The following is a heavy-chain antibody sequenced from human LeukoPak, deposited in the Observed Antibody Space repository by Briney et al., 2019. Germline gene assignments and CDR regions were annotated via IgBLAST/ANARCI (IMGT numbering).Heavy chain of an antibody. CDR1: GITLSNYG. CDR3: ARVAARYYYYYYMDV. J-gene: IGHJ6*03. CDR2: IKQDGSEK. Sequence: GGSLRLSCVVSGITLSNYGMSWVRQAPGKGLEWVANIKQDGSEKYYVDSVKGRFTISRDNAKNSLYLQMNSLRAEDTAVYYCARVAARYYYYYYMDVWGKGTTVTVSS. V-gene: IGHV3-7*01. D-gene: IGHD6-6*01.